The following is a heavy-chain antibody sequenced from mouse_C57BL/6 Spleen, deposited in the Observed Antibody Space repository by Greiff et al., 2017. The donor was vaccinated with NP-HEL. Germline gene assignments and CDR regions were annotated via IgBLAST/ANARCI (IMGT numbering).Heavy chain of an antibody. V-gene: IGHV2-2*01. J-gene: IGHJ4*01. CDR3: ATRCGHYAMDY. CDR2: IWSGGST. Sequence: VQLQQSGPGLVQPSQSLSITCTVSGFSLTSYGVHWVRQPPGKGLEWLGVIWSGGSTDYNAAFISRLSISKDNSKCQAFCKMNSLQADDTAVYCCATRCGHYAMDYWGQGTSVTVSS. D-gene: IGHD1-1*02. CDR1: GFSLTSYG.